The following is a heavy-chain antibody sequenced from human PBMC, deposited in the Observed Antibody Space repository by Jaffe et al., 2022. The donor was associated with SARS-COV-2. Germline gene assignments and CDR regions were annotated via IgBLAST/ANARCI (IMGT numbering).Heavy chain of an antibody. CDR1: GGSISSSSYY. D-gene: IGHD3-16*02. CDR2: IYYSGST. Sequence: QLQLQESGPGLVKPSETLSLTCTVSGGSISSSSYYWGWIRQPPGKGLEWIGSIYYSGSTYYNPSLKSRVTISVDTSKNQFSLKLSSVTAADTAVYYCARHRVVLGELSFFDYWGQGTLVTVSS. V-gene: IGHV4-39*01. CDR3: ARHRVVLGELSFFDY. J-gene: IGHJ4*02.